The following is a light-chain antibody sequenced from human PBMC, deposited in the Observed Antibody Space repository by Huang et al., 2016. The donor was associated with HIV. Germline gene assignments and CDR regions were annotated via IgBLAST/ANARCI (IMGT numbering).Light chain of an antibody. CDR1: QDISNY. J-gene: IGKJ3*01. CDR3: QQYDNLPQFT. V-gene: IGKV1-33*01. Sequence: DIQMTQSPSSLSASIGDRVTITCQANQDISNYLNWSQQKSGKAPNLLIYDATNLKTVVQSRFSGSGSGTDCTFTISSLQPEDISTYYCQQYDNLPQFTFGPGTKVDIK. CDR2: DAT.